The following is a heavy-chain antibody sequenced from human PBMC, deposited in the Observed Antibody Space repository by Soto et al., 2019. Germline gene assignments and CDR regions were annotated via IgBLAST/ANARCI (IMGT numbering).Heavy chain of an antibody. V-gene: IGHV2-5*04. CDR2: IYWNDNK. D-gene: IGHD7-27*01. J-gene: IGHJ6*02. Sequence: QITLKESGPTLVKPTQTLTLTCTFSGFSLTTSGVGVGWIRQPPGKALEWLALIYWNDNKLYSPSLKTRLTITKDTSKNQVVLTMTNMDPVDTATYYCIRHKGFTGGLYYYDMDFWGPGTTVTVSS. CDR3: IRHKGFTGGLYYYDMDF. CDR1: GFSLTTSGVG.